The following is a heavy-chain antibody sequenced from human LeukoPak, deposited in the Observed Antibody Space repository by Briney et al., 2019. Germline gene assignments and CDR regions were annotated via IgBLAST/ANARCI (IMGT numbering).Heavy chain of an antibody. D-gene: IGHD5-12*01. J-gene: IGHJ6*02. CDR1: GFTFSSYA. V-gene: IGHV3-23*01. Sequence: PGGSLRLSCAASGFTFSSYAMSWVRQAPGKGLEWVSAISGSGGSTYYADSVTGRFTISRDNSKNTLYLQMNSLRAEDTAVYYCANRLRRYYGMDVWGQGTTVTVSS. CDR2: ISGSGGST. CDR3: ANRLRRYYGMDV.